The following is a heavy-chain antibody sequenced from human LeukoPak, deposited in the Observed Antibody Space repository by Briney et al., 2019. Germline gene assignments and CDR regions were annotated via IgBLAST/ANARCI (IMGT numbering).Heavy chain of an antibody. V-gene: IGHV1-18*01. CDR2: ISASNGNT. Sequence: ASVKVSCKASGYTFTSYGISWVRQAPGQGHEWMGWISASNGNTNYAQKLPGRVTMTTDTSTSTAYMELRSLRSDDTAVYYCARAEGNCGGDCYYDYWGQGTLVTVST. D-gene: IGHD2-21*02. J-gene: IGHJ4*02. CDR3: ARAEGNCGGDCYYDY. CDR1: GYTFTSYG.